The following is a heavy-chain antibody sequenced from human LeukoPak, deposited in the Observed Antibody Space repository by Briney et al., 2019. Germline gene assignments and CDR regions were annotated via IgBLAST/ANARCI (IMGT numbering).Heavy chain of an antibody. J-gene: IGHJ1*01. CDR2: IYTSGST. Sequence: PSETLSLTCTVSGGSISSYYWSWIRQPAGKGLEWIGRIYTSGSTNFSPSLKTRVTMPVDTSKNQFSLKLSSVTAADTAVYYCARSRYESSVPFFDVWGRGTLVTVSS. CDR1: GGSISSYY. CDR3: ARSRYESSVPFFDV. V-gene: IGHV4-4*07. D-gene: IGHD3-22*01.